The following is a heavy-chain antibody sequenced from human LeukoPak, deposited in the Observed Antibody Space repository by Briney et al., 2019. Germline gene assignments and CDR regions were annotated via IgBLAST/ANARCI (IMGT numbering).Heavy chain of an antibody. D-gene: IGHD5-18*01. CDR3: ARVMRYSYGRVGAFDI. V-gene: IGHV4-34*01. CDR2: INHSGST. CDR1: GGSFSGYY. J-gene: IGHJ3*02. Sequence: PSETLSLTCAVYGGSFSGYYWSWIRQPPGKGLEWIGEINHSGSTNYNPSLKSRVTISVDTSRNQFSLKLSSVTAADTAVYYCARVMRYSYGRVGAFDIWGQGTMVTVSS.